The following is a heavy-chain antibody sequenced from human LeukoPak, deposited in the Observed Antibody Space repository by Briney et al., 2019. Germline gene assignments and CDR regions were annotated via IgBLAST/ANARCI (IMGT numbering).Heavy chain of an antibody. CDR2: INPSGGST. V-gene: IGHV1-46*01. J-gene: IGHJ4*02. CDR1: GYTFTGYY. D-gene: IGHD5-18*01. CDR3: ARARPDSYGYYAFDY. Sequence: ASVKVSCKASGYTFTGYYMHWVRQAPGQGLEWMGIINPSGGSTSYAQKFQGRVTMTRDMSTSTVYMELSSLRSEDTAVYYCARARPDSYGYYAFDYWGQGTLVTVSS.